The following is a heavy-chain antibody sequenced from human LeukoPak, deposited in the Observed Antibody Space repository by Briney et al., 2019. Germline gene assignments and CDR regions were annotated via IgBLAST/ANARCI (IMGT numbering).Heavy chain of an antibody. CDR1: GFTFDTTD. CDR2: ISGTGDRT. D-gene: IGHD1-26*01. Sequence: GGSLRLSCAASGFTFDTTDMTWVRQAPGKGPEWLSCISGTGDRTYYADSVRGRFTISRDNSRNMLYLQMTSLRVEDTATYYCVKNSGIWSFWGRGTLAAVSS. V-gene: IGHV3-23*01. CDR3: VKNSGIWSF. J-gene: IGHJ4*02.